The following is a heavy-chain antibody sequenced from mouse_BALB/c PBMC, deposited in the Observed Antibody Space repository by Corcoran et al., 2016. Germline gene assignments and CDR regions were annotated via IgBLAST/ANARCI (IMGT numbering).Heavy chain of an antibody. CDR2: IYWDDEK. D-gene: IGHD2-14*01. CDR3: ARRAGGYDGAWFAY. Sequence: QVTLKESGPGILQHSQTISLTCSFSGFSLSTSGMGVSGIRQPSGKGLEWLAQIYWDDEKRYNPSLKSRLTISKDNSSNQVFLKITSVDTSDTATYYCARRAGGYDGAWFAYWGQGTLVTVSA. CDR1: GFSLSTSGMG. J-gene: IGHJ3*01. V-gene: IGHV8-12*01.